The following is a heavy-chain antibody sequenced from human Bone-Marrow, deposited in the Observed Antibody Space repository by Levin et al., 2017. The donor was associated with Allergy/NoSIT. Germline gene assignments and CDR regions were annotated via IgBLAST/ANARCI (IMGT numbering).Heavy chain of an antibody. CDR1: GFTFSGSA. Sequence: LSLTCAASGFTFSGSAVHWVRQASGKGLEWIGRIREKGNNYATTFAPSVKGRFTISRDDSENTAYLQMNSLKPEDTAIYFCTVIRSSDFSGVDYYYMDGWGKGTTVTVSS. D-gene: IGHD3-22*01. CDR2: IREKGNNYAT. V-gene: IGHV3-73*01. J-gene: IGHJ6*03. CDR3: TVIRSSDFSGVDYYYMDG.